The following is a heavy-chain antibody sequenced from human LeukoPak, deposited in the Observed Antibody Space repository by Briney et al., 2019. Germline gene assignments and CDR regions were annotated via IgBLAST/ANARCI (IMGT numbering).Heavy chain of an antibody. CDR2: IYYSGST. CDR3: ARAYGDPYYYYYYYMDV. Sequence: SETLSLTCTVSGGSISSSNYYWSWIRQPPGKGLEWIGYIYYSGSTNYNPSLKSRVTISVDTSKNQFSLKLSSVTAADTAVYYCARAYGDPYYYYYYYMDVWGKGTTVTVSS. D-gene: IGHD4-17*01. V-gene: IGHV4-61*01. CDR1: GGSISSSNYY. J-gene: IGHJ6*03.